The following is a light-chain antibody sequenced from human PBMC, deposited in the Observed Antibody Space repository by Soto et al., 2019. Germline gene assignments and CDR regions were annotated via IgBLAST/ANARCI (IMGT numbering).Light chain of an antibody. Sequence: EIVLTQSPATLSLSPGEIATLSCRASQSVSSYLAWYQQKPGQAPRLLIYDASNRATGIPARFSGSGSGTDFPLPISSLEPEDFAVYYCQQRSNWRFTFGPGTKVDIK. J-gene: IGKJ3*01. CDR1: QSVSSY. V-gene: IGKV3-11*01. CDR2: DAS. CDR3: QQRSNWRFT.